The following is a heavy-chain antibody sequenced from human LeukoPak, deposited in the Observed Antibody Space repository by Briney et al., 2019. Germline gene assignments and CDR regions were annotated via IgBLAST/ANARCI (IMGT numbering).Heavy chain of an antibody. D-gene: IGHD6-19*01. Sequence: GGSLRLSCAASGFTFSDYYMSWIRQARGKGLEWVSYISSSGSTIYYADSVKGRFTISRDNAKNSLYLQMNSLRAEDTAVYYCASPGYSSGWTPFDYWGQGTLVTVSS. CDR2: ISSSGSTI. J-gene: IGHJ4*02. CDR1: GFTFSDYY. CDR3: ASPGYSSGWTPFDY. V-gene: IGHV3-11*01.